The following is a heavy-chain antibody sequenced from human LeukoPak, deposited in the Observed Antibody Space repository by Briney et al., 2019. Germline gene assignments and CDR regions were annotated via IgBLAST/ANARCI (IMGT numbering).Heavy chain of an antibody. CDR1: GFTVSSNY. CDR2: IYSGGST. CDR3: ARDNYDILTGYYPSDY. V-gene: IGHV3-66*01. Sequence: GGSLRLSCAASGFTVSSNYMSWVRQAPGKGLEWVSVIYSGGSTYYADSVKGRFTISRDNSKNTLYLQMNSLRAEDTAVYYCARDNYDILTGYYPSDYWGQGTLVTVSS. D-gene: IGHD3-9*01. J-gene: IGHJ4*02.